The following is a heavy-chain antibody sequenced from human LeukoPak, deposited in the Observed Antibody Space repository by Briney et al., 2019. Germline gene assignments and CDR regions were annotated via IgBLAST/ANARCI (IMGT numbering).Heavy chain of an antibody. Sequence: GGSLRLSCAASGFTFSNAWMSWVRQAPGKGLEWVSSISSSSSYIYYADSVKGRFTISGDNAKNSLYLQMNSLRAEDTDVYYCARDYGGKVYWGQGTLVTVSS. CDR2: ISSSSSYI. J-gene: IGHJ4*02. D-gene: IGHD4-23*01. V-gene: IGHV3-21*01. CDR1: GFTFSNAW. CDR3: ARDYGGKVY.